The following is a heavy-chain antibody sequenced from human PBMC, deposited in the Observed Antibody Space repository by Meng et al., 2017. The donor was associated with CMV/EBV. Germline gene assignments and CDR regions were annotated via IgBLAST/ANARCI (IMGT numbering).Heavy chain of an antibody. CDR1: GFTFSNAW. V-gene: IGHV3-15*01. CDR3: TTDRDWNDWNYYYGMDV. J-gene: IGHJ6*02. CDR2: IKSKTDGGTT. D-gene: IGHD1-1*01. Sequence: ETLSLTCAASGFTFSNAWMSWVRQAPGKGLEWVGRIKSKTDGGTTDYAAPVKGRFTISRDDSKNTLYLQMNSLKTEDTAVYYCTTDRDWNDWNYYYGMDVWGQGTTVTVSS.